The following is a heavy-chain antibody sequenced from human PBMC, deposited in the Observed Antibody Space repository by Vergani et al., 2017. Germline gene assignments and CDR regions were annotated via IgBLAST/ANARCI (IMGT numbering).Heavy chain of an antibody. CDR1: GGTFSSYA. D-gene: IGHD6-6*01. CDR3: ARDQEYSSSMNNDGMDV. CDR2: IIPIFGTA. J-gene: IGHJ6*02. Sequence: VQLVQSGAEVKKPGSSVKVPCKASGGTFSSYAISWVRQAPGQGLEWMGGIIPIFGTANYAQKFQGRVTITADESTSTAYMELSSLRSEDTAVYYGARDQEYSSSMNNDGMDVWGQGTTVTVSS. V-gene: IGHV1-69*01.